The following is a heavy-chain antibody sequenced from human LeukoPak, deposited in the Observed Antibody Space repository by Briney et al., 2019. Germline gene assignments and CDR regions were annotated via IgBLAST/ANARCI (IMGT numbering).Heavy chain of an antibody. V-gene: IGHV4-4*07. CDR3: ARELAVAGYYYYYMDV. J-gene: IGHJ6*03. D-gene: IGHD6-19*01. Sequence: PSETLSLTCAVYGGSFSGYYWSWIRQPPGKGLEWIGRIYTSGSTNYNPSLKSRVTMSVDTSKNQFSLKLSSVTAADTAVYYCARELAVAGYYYYYMDVWGKGTTVTVSS. CDR2: IYTSGST. CDR1: GGSFSGYY.